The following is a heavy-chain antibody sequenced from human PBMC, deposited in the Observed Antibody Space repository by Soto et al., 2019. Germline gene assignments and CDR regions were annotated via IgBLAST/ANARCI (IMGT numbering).Heavy chain of an antibody. CDR1: GGSISSGGYY. Sequence: TLSLTCTVSGGSISSGGYYWSWIRQHPGKGLEWIGYVYYSGSTSYTPSLKSRVTISVDTSKNQFSLKLTSVTAADTAVYYCATSLCSSTSCYFFYWGQGTLVTVSS. J-gene: IGHJ4*02. V-gene: IGHV4-31*03. D-gene: IGHD2-2*01. CDR2: VYYSGST. CDR3: ATSLCSSTSCYFFY.